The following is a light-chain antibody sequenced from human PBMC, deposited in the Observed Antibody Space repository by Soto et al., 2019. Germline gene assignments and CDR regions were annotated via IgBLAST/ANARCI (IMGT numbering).Light chain of an antibody. J-gene: IGKJ1*01. CDR2: AAS. V-gene: IGKV1-6*01. CDR3: LQDYTYPWT. CDR1: QDIRND. Sequence: AIQMTQSPSSLSASVGDRVTITCRASQDIRNDLGWFQHRPGTAPKLPIYAASNLQDGVPSRFGGSGSGTDFTLTISSLQPEDFATYFCLQDYTYPWTFGQGTRWIS.